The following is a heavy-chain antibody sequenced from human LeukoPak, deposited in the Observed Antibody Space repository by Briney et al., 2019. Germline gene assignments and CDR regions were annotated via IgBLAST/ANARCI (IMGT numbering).Heavy chain of an antibody. Sequence: ASVKVSCKASGYTFTSYYMHWVRQAPGQGLEWMGIINPSGGSTSYAQKFQGRVTMTRDTSTSTVYMELSSLRSEDTAVYYCARDEWLGYYSSGWQTIPDYWGQGTLVTVSS. D-gene: IGHD6-19*01. CDR2: INPSGGST. J-gene: IGHJ4*02. V-gene: IGHV1-46*03. CDR1: GYTFTSYY. CDR3: ARDEWLGYYSSGWQTIPDY.